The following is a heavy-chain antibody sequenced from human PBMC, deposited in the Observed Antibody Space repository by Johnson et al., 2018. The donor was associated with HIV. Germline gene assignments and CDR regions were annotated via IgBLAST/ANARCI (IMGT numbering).Heavy chain of an antibody. Sequence: VQLVESGGGLVQPGRSLRLSCTASGFIFDDYAMHWVRQVPGKGLEWVSGISWNSGRIGYADSVKGLFTISRDNAKNSLYLQMHSLRPEDTALYYCAKDIFVGSGWHAFDIWGQGTVVSVSS. D-gene: IGHD6-19*01. CDR3: AKDIFVGSGWHAFDI. V-gene: IGHV3-9*01. CDR1: GFIFDDYA. J-gene: IGHJ3*02. CDR2: ISWNSGRI.